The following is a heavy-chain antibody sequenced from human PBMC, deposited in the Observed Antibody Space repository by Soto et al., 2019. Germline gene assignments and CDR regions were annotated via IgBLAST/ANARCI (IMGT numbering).Heavy chain of an antibody. J-gene: IGHJ5*02. D-gene: IGHD4-17*01. CDR3: ARGRVTTVTRGWFDP. V-gene: IGHV4-34*01. CDR2: INHSGST. Sequence: ETLSLTCAVYGGSFSGYYWSWIRQPPGKGLEWIGEINHSGSTNYNPSLKSRVTISVDTSKNQFSLKLSSVTAADTAVYYCARGRVTTVTRGWFDPWGQGTLVTVSS. CDR1: GGSFSGYY.